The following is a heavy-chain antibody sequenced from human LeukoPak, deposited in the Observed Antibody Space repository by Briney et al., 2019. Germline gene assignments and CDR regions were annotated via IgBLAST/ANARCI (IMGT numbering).Heavy chain of an antibody. J-gene: IGHJ6*03. CDR1: GFTFDDYG. CDR3: ARGVSYYYDSSGYYLGDYYYYYMDV. CDR2: IGWNGGNI. Sequence: GGSLRLSCAGSGFTFDDYGLHWVRQAPGKGLEWVAGIGWNGGNIGYADSVKGRFTISRDNARNSLYLQMNSLRPEDTALYYCARGVSYYYDSSGYYLGDYYYYYMDVWGKGTTVTVSS. V-gene: IGHV3-9*01. D-gene: IGHD3-22*01.